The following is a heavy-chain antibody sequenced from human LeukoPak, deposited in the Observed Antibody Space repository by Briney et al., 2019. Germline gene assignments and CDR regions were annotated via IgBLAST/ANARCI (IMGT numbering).Heavy chain of an antibody. Sequence: PSETLSLTCAVYGGSFSGYYWSWIRQPPGKGLEWIGEINHSGSTNYNPSLKSRVTISVDTSKNQFSLKLSSVSAADTAVYYCARGRFKITFGGVIVTGWFDPWGQGTLVTVSS. V-gene: IGHV4-34*01. CDR3: ARGRFKITFGGVIVTGWFDP. CDR2: INHSGST. CDR1: GGSFSGYY. D-gene: IGHD3-16*02. J-gene: IGHJ5*02.